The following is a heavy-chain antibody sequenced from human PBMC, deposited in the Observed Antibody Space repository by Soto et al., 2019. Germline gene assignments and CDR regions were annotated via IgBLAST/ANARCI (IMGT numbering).Heavy chain of an antibody. Sequence: KPSETLSLTCTVSGGPISSGGYYWSWIRQHPGKGLEWIGYIYYSGSTYYNPSLKSRVTISVDTSKNQFSLKLSSVTAADTAVYYCARARRQLHYYYYGMDVWGQGTTVTVSS. J-gene: IGHJ6*02. CDR2: IYYSGST. CDR1: GGPISSGGYY. V-gene: IGHV4-31*03. CDR3: ARARRQLHYYYYGMDV. D-gene: IGHD5-18*01.